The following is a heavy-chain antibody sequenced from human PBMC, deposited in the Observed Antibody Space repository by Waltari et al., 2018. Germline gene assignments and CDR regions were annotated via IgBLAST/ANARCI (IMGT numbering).Heavy chain of an antibody. Sequence: EVQLVQSGAEVRQPGESLKISCKGSGYSFSKYWIGWVRQMTGKGLEWMGNIYPDKYHTTYSPSVEGQVTMAVDKSISTAYLQWSSLKASDTAIYYCGRYGIGGCSNRCFTSFFYYGMDVWGQGTTVTVSS. D-gene: IGHD2-2*01. J-gene: IGHJ6*02. CDR1: GYSFSKYW. CDR2: IYPDKYHT. CDR3: GRYGIGGCSNRCFTSFFYYGMDV. V-gene: IGHV5-51*03.